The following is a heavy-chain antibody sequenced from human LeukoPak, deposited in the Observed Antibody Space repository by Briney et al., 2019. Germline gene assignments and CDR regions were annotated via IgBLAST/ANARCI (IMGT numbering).Heavy chain of an antibody. CDR3: ASGSYYDFWSGYSRYYYYYMDV. CDR1: GGTFSSYA. J-gene: IGHJ6*03. CDR2: IIPIFGTA. V-gene: IGHV1-69*05. D-gene: IGHD3-3*01. Sequence: GSSVKVSCKASGGTFSSYAISWVRQAPGQGLEWMGRIIPIFGTANYAQKFQGRVTITTDESTSTAYMELNSLRSEDTAVYYCASGSYYDFWSGYSRYYYYYMDVWGKGTTVTVSS.